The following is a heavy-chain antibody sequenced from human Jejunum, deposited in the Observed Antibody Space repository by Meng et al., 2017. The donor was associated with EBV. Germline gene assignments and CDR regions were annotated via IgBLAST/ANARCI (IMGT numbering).Heavy chain of an antibody. CDR3: AKSNDYSLNS. Sequence: QESGPGLGKPSGTLSLTCAVSGDSTSSSHWWSRVRQPPGKGLEWIGEMHPGGSTNYNPSLKSRVTISVDNSKNQFSLKLTSVTAADTAVYYCAKSNDYSLNSWGQGTLVTVSS. CDR1: GDSTSSSHW. V-gene: IGHV4-4*02. J-gene: IGHJ4*02. CDR2: MHPGGST. D-gene: IGHD4-11*01.